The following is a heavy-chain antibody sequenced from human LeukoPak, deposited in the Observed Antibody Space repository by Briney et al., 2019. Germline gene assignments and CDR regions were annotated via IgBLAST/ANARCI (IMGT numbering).Heavy chain of an antibody. Sequence: GGSLRLSCAASGFTFSSYGMHWVRQAPGKGLEWVAVIWYDGSNKYYADSVKGRFTISRDNSKNTLYLQMNSLRAEDTAVYYCAKTGSSGYYPTYYFDYWGQGTLVTVSS. D-gene: IGHD3-22*01. J-gene: IGHJ4*02. CDR1: GFTFSSYG. CDR3: AKTGSSGYYPTYYFDY. CDR2: IWYDGSNK. V-gene: IGHV3-33*06.